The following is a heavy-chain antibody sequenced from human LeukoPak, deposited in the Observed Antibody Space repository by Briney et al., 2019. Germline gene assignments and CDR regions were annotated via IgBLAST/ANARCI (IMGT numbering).Heavy chain of an antibody. CDR3: AKAPPFYSSSENYYYYYMDV. CDR1: GFTFSSYG. V-gene: IGHV3-30*18. Sequence: GRSLRLSCAASGFTFSSYGMHWVRQAPGKGLEWVAVISYDGSNKYYADSVKGRFTISRDNSKNTLYLQMNSLRAEDTAVYYCAKAPPFYSSSENYYYYYMDVWGKGTTVTVSS. CDR2: ISYDGSNK. D-gene: IGHD6-6*01. J-gene: IGHJ6*03.